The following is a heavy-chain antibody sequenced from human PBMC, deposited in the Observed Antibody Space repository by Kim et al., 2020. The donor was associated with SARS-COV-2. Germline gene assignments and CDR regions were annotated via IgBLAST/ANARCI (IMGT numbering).Heavy chain of an antibody. V-gene: IGHV3-7*01. D-gene: IGHD3-16*01. Sequence: ETYYVDSERSRITNSRNNAKNSSYLQMSGLRVEDTAVYYCARDIRGTWFDPWGKGTLVTVSS. J-gene: IGHJ5*02. CDR3: ARDIRGTWFDP. CDR2: ET.